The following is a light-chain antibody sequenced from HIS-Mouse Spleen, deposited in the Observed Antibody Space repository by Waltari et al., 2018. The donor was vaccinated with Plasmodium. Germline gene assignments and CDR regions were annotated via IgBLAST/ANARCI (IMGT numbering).Light chain of an antibody. J-gene: IGKJ2*01. V-gene: IGKV1-8*01. CDR1: QGISSY. Sequence: AIRMTQSPSSFSASTGDRVTITCRASQGISSYLAWYQQKPGKAPKLLIYAASNLQSGVPSRFRGSGSGTDFTLTISCLQSEDFATYYCQQYYSYPYTFGQGTKLEIK. CDR2: AAS. CDR3: QQYYSYPYT.